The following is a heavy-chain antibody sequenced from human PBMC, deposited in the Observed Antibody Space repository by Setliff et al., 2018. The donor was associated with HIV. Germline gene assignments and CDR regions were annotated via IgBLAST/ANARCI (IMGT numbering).Heavy chain of an antibody. CDR1: DYPISSYY. J-gene: IGHJ6*03. D-gene: IGHD2-15*01. Sequence: SETLSLTCYVTDYPISSYYWSWVRQPAGKGLEWIGRLYVSGDTNYNPSLKSRVTMSLDTSKKRFSLNLKSVTAADTAVYYCALTGHRLLRGYMDVWGKGTTVTVSS. CDR2: LYVSGDT. CDR3: ALTGHRLLRGYMDV. V-gene: IGHV4-4*07.